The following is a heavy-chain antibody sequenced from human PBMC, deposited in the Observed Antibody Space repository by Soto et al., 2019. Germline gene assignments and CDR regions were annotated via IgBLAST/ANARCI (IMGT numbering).Heavy chain of an antibody. CDR2: ISSSGSTI. J-gene: IGHJ4*02. CDR1: GSTFSSYE. V-gene: IGHV3-48*03. Sequence: GSLRPSGAASGSTFSSYEMNWVRQAPGKGLEWVSYISSSGSTIYYADSVKGRFTISRDNAKNSLYLQMNSLRAEDTAVYYCARVSQYYYDSSRYYYVASGGFDYWGQGTLVTVYS. D-gene: IGHD3-22*01. CDR3: ARVSQYYYDSSRYYYVASGGFDY.